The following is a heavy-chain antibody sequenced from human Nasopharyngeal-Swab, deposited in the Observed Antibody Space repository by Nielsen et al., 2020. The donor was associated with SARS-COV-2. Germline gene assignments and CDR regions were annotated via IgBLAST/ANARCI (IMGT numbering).Heavy chain of an antibody. D-gene: IGHD1-26*01. V-gene: IGHV3-11*04. CDR3: ASEVGATTYDY. CDR2: ISSSGSTI. J-gene: IGHJ4*02. Sequence: GGSLRLSCTASGFTFGDYAMSWVRQAPGKGLEWVSYISSSGSTIYYADSVKGRFTISRDNAKNSLYLQMNSLRAEDTAVYYCASEVGATTYDYWGQGTLVTVSS. CDR1: GFTFGDYA.